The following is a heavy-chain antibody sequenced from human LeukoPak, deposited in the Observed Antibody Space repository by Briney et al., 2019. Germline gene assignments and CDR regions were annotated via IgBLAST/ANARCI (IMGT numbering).Heavy chain of an antibody. D-gene: IGHD6-13*01. V-gene: IGHV7-4-1*02. CDR2: INTNTGNP. Sequence: EASVKVSCKASGYTFTSYGISWVRQAPGQGLEWMGWINTNTGNPTYAQGLTGRFVFSLDTSVSTAYLQISSLKAEDTAVYYCARVHLFSPTVRAGTVYYYYMDVWGKGTTVTVSS. CDR3: ARVHLFSPTVRAGTVYYYYMDV. J-gene: IGHJ6*03. CDR1: GYTFTSYG.